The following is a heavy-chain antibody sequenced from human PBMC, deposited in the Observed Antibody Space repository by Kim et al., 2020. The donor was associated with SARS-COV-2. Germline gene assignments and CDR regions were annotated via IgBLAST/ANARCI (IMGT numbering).Heavy chain of an antibody. V-gene: IGHV1-3*01. D-gene: IGHD6-19*01. CDR3: ARSDSSGWYYFDY. Sequence: YSQKFQGRVTSTRDTSASTAYMELSSLRSEDTAVYYCARSDSSGWYYFDYWGQGTLVTVSS. J-gene: IGHJ4*02.